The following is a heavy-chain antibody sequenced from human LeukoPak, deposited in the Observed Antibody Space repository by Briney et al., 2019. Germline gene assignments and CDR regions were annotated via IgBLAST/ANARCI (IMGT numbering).Heavy chain of an antibody. Sequence: PSETLSLTCAVYGGSFSGYYWSWIRQPPGKGLEWIGEINHSGSTNYNPSLKSRVTISVDTSKNQFSLKLSSVTAADTAVYYCARDSYDILTGEDAFDIWGQGTMVTVS. CDR2: INHSGST. V-gene: IGHV4-34*01. D-gene: IGHD3-9*01. CDR1: GGSFSGYY. J-gene: IGHJ3*02. CDR3: ARDSYDILTGEDAFDI.